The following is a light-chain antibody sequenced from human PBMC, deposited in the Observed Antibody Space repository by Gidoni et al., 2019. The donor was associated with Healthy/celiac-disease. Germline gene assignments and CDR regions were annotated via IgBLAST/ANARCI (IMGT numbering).Light chain of an antibody. CDR2: AAS. CDR3: QQSYSTPPFT. J-gene: IGKJ3*01. Sequence: DIQMTQSPSSLSASVGDRVTITCRASQSISSYLNWYQQKPGKAPKLLIYAASSLQSGVPSRFSGSGSGTDFTLTISSLQPEDFATYYCQQSYSTPPFTFGPGTNVDI. V-gene: IGKV1-39*01. CDR1: QSISSY.